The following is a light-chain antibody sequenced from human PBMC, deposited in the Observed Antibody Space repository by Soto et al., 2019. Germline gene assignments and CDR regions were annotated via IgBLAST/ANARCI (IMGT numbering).Light chain of an antibody. Sequence: QSVLTQPRSVSGSPGQSGTISCTGTSSDVGGYNFVSWYQQHPDKAPKLMIYDVTKRPSGVPDRFSGSKSGNTASLTISGLQAEDEAAYCCSSHAGTYTVIFGGGTKLTVL. CDR3: SSHAGTYTVI. CDR2: DVT. CDR1: SSDVGGYNF. J-gene: IGLJ2*01. V-gene: IGLV2-11*01.